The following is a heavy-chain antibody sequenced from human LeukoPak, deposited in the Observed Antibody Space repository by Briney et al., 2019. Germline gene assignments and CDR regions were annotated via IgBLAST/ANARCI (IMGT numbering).Heavy chain of an antibody. Sequence: GASVKVSCKASGFTSTAYYMHWVRQAPGQGLEWMGWINPNSGDTNIAQKFQGRVTMTRDTSISTAYMELSSLRSDDTAVYYCARGPNYYDSSGLHCRDWGQGTRVTVSS. CDR3: ARGPNYYDSSGLHCRD. D-gene: IGHD3-22*01. CDR1: GFTSTAYY. J-gene: IGHJ4*02. CDR2: INPNSGDT. V-gene: IGHV1-2*02.